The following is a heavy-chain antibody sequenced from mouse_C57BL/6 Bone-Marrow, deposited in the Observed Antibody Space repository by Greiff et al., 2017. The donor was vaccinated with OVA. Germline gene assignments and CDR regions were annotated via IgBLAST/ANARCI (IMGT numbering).Heavy chain of an antibody. V-gene: IGHV1-55*01. D-gene: IGHD1-1*01. Sequence: QVQLQQPGAELVKPGASVKMSCKASGYTFTSYWITWVKQRPGPGLEWIGDIYPGSGSTNYNEKFKSKATLTVDTSSSTAYMQLSSLTSEDSAVYYCAREDYGSSFGWYFDVWGTGTTVTVSS. CDR3: AREDYGSSFGWYFDV. J-gene: IGHJ1*03. CDR2: IYPGSGST. CDR1: GYTFTSYW.